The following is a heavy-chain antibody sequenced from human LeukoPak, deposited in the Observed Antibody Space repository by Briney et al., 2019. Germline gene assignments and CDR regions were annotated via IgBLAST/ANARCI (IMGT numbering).Heavy chain of an antibody. Sequence: GGSLRLSCAPSGCTFSSTWMHWVRQAPGKGLVWVSRINSDGSSTSYADSVKGRFTISRDNAKNTLYLQMNSLRAEDTAVYYCGPAHTRYCVSGSCYTPDYGMDVWGQGTTVTVSS. J-gene: IGHJ6*02. CDR3: GPAHTRYCVSGSCYTPDYGMDV. CDR1: GCTFSSTW. D-gene: IGHD2-15*01. V-gene: IGHV3-74*01. CDR2: INSDGSST.